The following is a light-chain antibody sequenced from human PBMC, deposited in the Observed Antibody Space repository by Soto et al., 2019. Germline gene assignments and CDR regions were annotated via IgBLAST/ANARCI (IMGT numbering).Light chain of an antibody. CDR2: GAS. Sequence: EIVMTQSPGTLSVSPGERPTLSCRASQSVRSNLAWYQQKPGQAPRLLIYGASTRATGIPARFSGSGSGTEFTLTISSLQSEDLAVYYCQQYNNWPRTFGQGTKVDIK. CDR1: QSVRSN. J-gene: IGKJ1*01. CDR3: QQYNNWPRT. V-gene: IGKV3-15*01.